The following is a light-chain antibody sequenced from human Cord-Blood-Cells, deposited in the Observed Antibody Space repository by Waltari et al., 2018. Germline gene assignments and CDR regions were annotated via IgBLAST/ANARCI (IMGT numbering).Light chain of an antibody. CDR1: QSVSSN. CDR2: GAS. CDR3: QQYKNWPRYT. Sequence: IVLTQSAATPTLSPRSSATLPCRASQSVSSNLPWYQQKPGQAPRLLIYGASTRATGIPAMVSGSGSGTEFTLTISGRQSEDFAVYYGQQYKNWPRYTFGQGTKLEIK. J-gene: IGKJ2*01. V-gene: IGKV3-15*01.